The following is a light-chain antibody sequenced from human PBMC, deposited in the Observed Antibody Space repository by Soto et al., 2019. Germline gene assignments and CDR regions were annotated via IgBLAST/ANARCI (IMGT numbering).Light chain of an antibody. CDR2: GAS. V-gene: IGKV3-15*01. Sequence: EIVMTQSPATLSVSPGERATLACRASQSVSSNLAWSQQKPGKAPRLRIYGASTRATGIPARLSGSGSGTEFTLTISSLQSEDFAVYDCQQYNNWPPWTFGHGTKVEIK. CDR1: QSVSSN. CDR3: QQYNNWPPWT. J-gene: IGKJ1*01.